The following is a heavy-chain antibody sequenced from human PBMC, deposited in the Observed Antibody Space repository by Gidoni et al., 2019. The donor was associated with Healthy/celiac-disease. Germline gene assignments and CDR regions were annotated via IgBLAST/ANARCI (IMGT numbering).Heavy chain of an antibody. J-gene: IGHJ4*02. D-gene: IGHD6-13*01. CDR2: IYSGGST. Sequence: EGQLVAIAGGLIQCGGSLRLSCAHSGFTVSSNYMIWVRQAPGKGLEWVSVIYSGGSTYYADSVKGRFTISRDNSKNTLYLQMNSLRAEDTAVYYCARISSSWHTEDYWGQGTLVTVSS. CDR1: GFTVSSNY. CDR3: ARISSSWHTEDY. V-gene: IGHV3-53*02.